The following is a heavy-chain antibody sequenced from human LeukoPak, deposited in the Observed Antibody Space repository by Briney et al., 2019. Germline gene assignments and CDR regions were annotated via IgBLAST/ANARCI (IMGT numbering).Heavy chain of an antibody. CDR1: GFTVSSNY. D-gene: IGHD5-24*01. V-gene: IGHV3-53*01. CDR2: IYSGGST. CDR3: ARDSPRDGYMGY. Sequence: GGSLRLSCAASGFTVSSNYMSWVRQAPGKGLEWVSVIYSGGSTYYADSGKGRFTISRDNSKNTLYLQMNSLRAEDTAVYYCARDSPRDGYMGYWGQGTLVTVSS. J-gene: IGHJ4*02.